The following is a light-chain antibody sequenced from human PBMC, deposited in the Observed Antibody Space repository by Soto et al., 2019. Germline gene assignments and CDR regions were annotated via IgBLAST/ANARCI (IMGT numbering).Light chain of an antibody. Sequence: EIVMTQSPATLSVSPGERATLSCRASQSVSSNLAWYQQKPGQVPRLLIYAASTRATGIPARFSGSGSGTEFTLTISSLQSEDFAVYHCQQYNNWPYTFGQGTKLEMK. CDR1: QSVSSN. CDR2: AAS. V-gene: IGKV3-15*01. CDR3: QQYNNWPYT. J-gene: IGKJ2*01.